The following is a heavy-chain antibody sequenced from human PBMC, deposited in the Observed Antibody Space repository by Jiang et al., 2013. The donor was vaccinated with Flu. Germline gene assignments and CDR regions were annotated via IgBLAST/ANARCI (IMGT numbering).Heavy chain of an antibody. D-gene: IGHD3-10*01. Sequence: PGLVKPSETLSLTCTVSGGSIRSSSYFWGWIRQPPGRGWSGLRVSIIWEAPTXTVPQESSHHIGRQSKNEXSLNLTSVTAADTAVYYCASPATMLRGALSPHLYFDLWGRGTLVTVSS. J-gene: IGHJ2*01. CDR3: ASPATMLRGALSPHLYFDL. CDR2: SIIWEAP. V-gene: IGHV4-39*01. CDR1: GGSIRSSSYF.